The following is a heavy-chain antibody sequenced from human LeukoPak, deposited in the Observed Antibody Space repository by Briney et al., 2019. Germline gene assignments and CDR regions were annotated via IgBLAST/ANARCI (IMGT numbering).Heavy chain of an antibody. CDR3: ARGHSSGWYYFDY. CDR2: ISGGGGTT. V-gene: IGHV3-23*01. CDR1: GFTLSSSA. D-gene: IGHD6-19*01. J-gene: IGHJ4*02. Sequence: GGSLRLSCAASGFTLSSSAMTWVRQAPGRGLEWVSTISGGGGTTHYADSVKGRFIISRDNSKNTLSLQMNSLRAEDTAVYYCARGHSSGWYYFDYWGQGTLVTVSS.